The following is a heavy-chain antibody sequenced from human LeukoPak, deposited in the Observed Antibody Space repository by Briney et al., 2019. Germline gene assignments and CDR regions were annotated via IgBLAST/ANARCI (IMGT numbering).Heavy chain of an antibody. Sequence: PGGSLRLSCAASGFTFSGSAMHWVRQASGKGLEWVSVISGSGDSTYYADSVKGRFTISRDNSKNTLYLQMNSLRAEDTAMYYCARGPSGYHNTGGQGTLVTVSS. D-gene: IGHD5-12*01. CDR1: GFTFSGSA. CDR2: ISGSGDST. J-gene: IGHJ4*02. CDR3: ARGPSGYHNT. V-gene: IGHV3-23*01.